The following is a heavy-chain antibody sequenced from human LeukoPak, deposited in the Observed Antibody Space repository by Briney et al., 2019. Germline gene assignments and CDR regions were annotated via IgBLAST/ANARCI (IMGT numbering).Heavy chain of an antibody. CDR2: ISYDGGKK. CDR3: ARGPSGYFDY. Sequence: GGSLRLSCAASGFTFSSHDMHWVRQAPGKGLEWVTIISYDGGKKDYADSVKGRFTISRDNSKNTLYLQMNSLRAEDTAVYYCARGPSGYFDYGGQGPLVTVSS. V-gene: IGHV3-30*03. CDR1: GFTFSSHD. J-gene: IGHJ4*02. D-gene: IGHD6-19*01.